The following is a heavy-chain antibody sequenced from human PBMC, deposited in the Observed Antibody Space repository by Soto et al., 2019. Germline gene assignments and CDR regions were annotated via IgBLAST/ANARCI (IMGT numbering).Heavy chain of an antibody. V-gene: IGHV3-48*02. Sequence: GGSLRLSCAASGFTFRSYSMNWVRQPPGKGLEWVSYISISSRTIYYADSGKGRFTISRDDAKNSLYLQMNSLRDEDTSVYYCARDNGIAGSFDPWGQGTLVTVSS. CDR3: ARDNGIAGSFDP. D-gene: IGHD6-13*01. CDR2: ISISSRTI. J-gene: IGHJ5*02. CDR1: GFTFRSYS.